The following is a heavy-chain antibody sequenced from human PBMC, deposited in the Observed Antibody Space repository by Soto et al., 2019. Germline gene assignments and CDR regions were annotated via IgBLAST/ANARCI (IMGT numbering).Heavy chain of an antibody. Sequence: EVQLVESGGGLVQPGGSLRLSCAASEFTFSGRSVHWVRQAPGKGLVWVSGIDKVGTDSTYADSVKGRFTSSRDNAKNTVYLQMNSMRVEDKVVYYCARGWFGPDVWGKGTTVTVSS. CDR2: IDKVGTDS. V-gene: IGHV3-74*01. CDR1: EFTFSGRS. J-gene: IGHJ6*03. D-gene: IGHD3-10*01. CDR3: ARGWFGPDV.